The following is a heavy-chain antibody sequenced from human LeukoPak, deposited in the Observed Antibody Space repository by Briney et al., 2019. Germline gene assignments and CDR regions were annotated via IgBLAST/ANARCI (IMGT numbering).Heavy chain of an antibody. Sequence: PSETLSLTCTVSGGSISSGSYYWSWIRQPAGKGLEWIGRIYPSGSPNYNPSLKSRVTISVDTSKNQFSLKLSSVTAADTAVYYCARAPHLSRAGTGFDYWGRGTLVSVSS. CDR1: GGSISSGSYY. V-gene: IGHV4-61*02. CDR2: IYPSGSP. D-gene: IGHD6-19*01. J-gene: IGHJ4*02. CDR3: ARAPHLSRAGTGFDY.